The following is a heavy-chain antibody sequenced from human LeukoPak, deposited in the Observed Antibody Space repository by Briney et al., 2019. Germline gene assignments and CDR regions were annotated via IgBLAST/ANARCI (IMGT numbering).Heavy chain of an antibody. CDR3: ARDGSCFDY. D-gene: IGHD2-15*01. CDR2: INQDGSKI. CDR1: GFTFSDYL. J-gene: IGHJ4*02. V-gene: IGHV3-7*01. Sequence: GGSLRLSCAASGFTFSDYLMSWVRQTPGKGLEWVANINQDGSKIYYVDSVKGRFTTSRDNAKNSLFLEMDSLRAEDTGIYYCARDGSCFDYWGQGMQVTVSS.